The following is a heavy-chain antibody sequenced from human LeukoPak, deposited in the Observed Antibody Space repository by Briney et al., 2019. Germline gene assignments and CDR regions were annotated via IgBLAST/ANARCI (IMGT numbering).Heavy chain of an antibody. CDR1: GGSISMSSYY. J-gene: IGHJ5*02. CDR3: ARTGFGELGWFDP. CDR2: IYYSGST. D-gene: IGHD3-10*01. V-gene: IGHV4-39*01. Sequence: PSETLSLICTVSGGSISMSSYYWGWIRQPPGEGREWSGSIYYSGSTYYNPSLKRRVTISVDTPKTQFSLKLSSVTAADTAVYYCARTGFGELGWFDPWGQGTLVTVSS.